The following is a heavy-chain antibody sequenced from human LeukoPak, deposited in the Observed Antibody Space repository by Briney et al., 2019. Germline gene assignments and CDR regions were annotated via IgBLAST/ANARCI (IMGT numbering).Heavy chain of an antibody. V-gene: IGHV3-48*02. CDR3: VRAFGLTDY. D-gene: IGHD3/OR15-3a*01. CDR1: GFIFSTWS. J-gene: IGHJ4*02. Sequence: GGSLRLSCAASGFIFSTWSMNWVRQAPGKGLEWVSYISSSSSTIYYADSVKGRFTISRDNAKNSLYLQMNSLRDEDTAVYYYVRAFGLTDYWGQGTLVTVSS. CDR2: ISSSSSTI.